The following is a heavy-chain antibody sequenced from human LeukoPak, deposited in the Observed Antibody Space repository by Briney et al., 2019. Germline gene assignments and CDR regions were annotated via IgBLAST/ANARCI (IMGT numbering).Heavy chain of an antibody. V-gene: IGHV4-59*01. CDR2: IYDSGST. CDR1: GGSFSDFY. Sequence: SETLSLTCAVSGGSFSDFYWTWIRQPPGKGLEWIGYIYDSGSTNYNPSLKSRVTISVDTSKNQFSLKLSSVTAADTAVYYCACLTTADAFDIWGQGTMVTVSS. CDR3: ACLTTADAFDI. J-gene: IGHJ3*02. D-gene: IGHD3-22*01.